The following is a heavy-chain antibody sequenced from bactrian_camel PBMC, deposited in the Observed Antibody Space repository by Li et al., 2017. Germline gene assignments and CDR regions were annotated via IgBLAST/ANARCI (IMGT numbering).Heavy chain of an antibody. J-gene: IGHJ4*01. Sequence: HVQLVESGGGSVQAGGSLRLSCVVSGDSRSRYCLGWFRQAPGKEREKVAMIDIESVATYADSVKGRFTISKDNAKDTLYLQMNSLKIEDTAVYYCALGSSRQATMTARGKGTQVTVS. V-gene: IGHV3S53*01. CDR1: GDSRSRYC. D-gene: IGHD3*01. CDR2: IDIESVA.